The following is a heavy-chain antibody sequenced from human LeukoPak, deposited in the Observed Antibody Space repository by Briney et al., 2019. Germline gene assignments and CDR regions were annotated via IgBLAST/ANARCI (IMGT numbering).Heavy chain of an antibody. CDR3: VRDWEGFNFDI. CDR1: GGSVRSYY. CDR2: IHNSGST. D-gene: IGHD1-26*01. J-gene: IGHJ3*02. V-gene: IGHV4-59*02. Sequence: SETLSLTCTVSGGSVRSYYWSWIRQPPGEGPEWIAYIHNSGSTNYNPSLKSRVTISVDTSKNHFSLELSSATAADTAVYYCVRDWEGFNFDIWGQGTMVTVSS.